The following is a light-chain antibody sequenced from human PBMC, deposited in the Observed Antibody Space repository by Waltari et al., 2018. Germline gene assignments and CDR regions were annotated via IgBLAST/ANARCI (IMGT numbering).Light chain of an antibody. V-gene: IGKV3-15*01. CDR3: QQYNNWPYT. J-gene: IGKJ2*01. CDR1: HSVSSN. CDR2: GAS. Sequence: EIVMTQSPATLSVSPGERATLPCRASHSVSSNLAWYPQKPGQAPRLLIYGASTRATGIPARFSGSGSGTEFTLTISSLQSEDFAVYYCQQYNNWPYTFGQGTKLEIK.